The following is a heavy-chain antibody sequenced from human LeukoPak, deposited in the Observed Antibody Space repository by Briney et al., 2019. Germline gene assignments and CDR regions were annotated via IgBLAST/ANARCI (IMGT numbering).Heavy chain of an antibody. CDR1: GFTFSTYG. CDR2: IYPDGTNK. J-gene: IGHJ5*02. V-gene: IGHV3-30*02. D-gene: IGHD3-3*01. Sequence: SGGSLRLSCAASGFTFSTYGMHWVRQAPGKGLEWVACIYPDGTNKDYADSVKGRFTISRDNSKNTLYLQMNSLRAEDTAVYYCAKDWSGNYNWFDPWGQGTLVTVSS. CDR3: AKDWSGNYNWFDP.